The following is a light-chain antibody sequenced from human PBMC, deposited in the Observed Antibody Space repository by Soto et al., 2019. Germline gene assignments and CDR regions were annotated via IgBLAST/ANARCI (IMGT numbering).Light chain of an antibody. J-gene: IGKJ1*01. V-gene: IGKV1-5*01. CDR1: QSISRY. CDR2: DAS. CDR3: QEYNSYSGT. Sequence: DIQMTQSPSSLSASVGDRVTITCRASQSISRYLNWYQQKPGKAPKLLIYDASTLKSGVPSRFSGSGSGTKFTLTISSLQPDDFATYYCQEYNSYSGTFGQGTKVEVK.